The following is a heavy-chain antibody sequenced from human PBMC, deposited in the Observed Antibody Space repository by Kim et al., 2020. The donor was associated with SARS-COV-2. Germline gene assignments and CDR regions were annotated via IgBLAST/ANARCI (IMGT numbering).Heavy chain of an antibody. CDR2: VYSSGST. Sequence: SETLSLTCAVYGGSLNNYYWNWVRQPPGKGLEWIGEVYSSGSTNYNPSLKSRVTISVDLSKSQFSLRLTSLTAADTAVYYCTRGLGISGFWGQGTLVTVSS. J-gene: IGHJ4*02. V-gene: IGHV4-34*01. D-gene: IGHD1-20*01. CDR3: TRGLGISGF. CDR1: GGSLNNYY.